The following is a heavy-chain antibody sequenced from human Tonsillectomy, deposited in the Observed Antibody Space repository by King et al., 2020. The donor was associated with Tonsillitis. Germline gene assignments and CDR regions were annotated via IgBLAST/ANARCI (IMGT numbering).Heavy chain of an antibody. D-gene: IGHD2-8*01. CDR2: IYPGNVGT. CDR3: VRENWYYDS. Sequence: QVQLVQSGAEVKKPGASVKVSCKTSGYTFTDVHVHWVLHAPGKGLEWMGWIYPGNVGTEYAQKLQGRVTMTRDTSISTVYMDLSGLTSNDTAVYFCVRENWYYDSWGQGTLVTVSS. J-gene: IGHJ5*01. CDR1: GYTFTDVH. V-gene: IGHV1-2*02.